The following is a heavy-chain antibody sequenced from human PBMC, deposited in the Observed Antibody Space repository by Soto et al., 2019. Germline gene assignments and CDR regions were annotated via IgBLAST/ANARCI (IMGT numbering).Heavy chain of an antibody. CDR1: GYSFTSYW. Sequence: GESLKISCKGSGYSFTSYWISWVRQMPGKGLEWMGRIDPSDSYTNYSPSFQGHVTISADKSISTAYLQWSSLKASDTAMYYCARHLNLAAAAKYNWFDPWGQGTLVTVSS. V-gene: IGHV5-10-1*01. CDR3: ARHLNLAAAAKYNWFDP. CDR2: IDPSDSYT. D-gene: IGHD6-13*01. J-gene: IGHJ5*02.